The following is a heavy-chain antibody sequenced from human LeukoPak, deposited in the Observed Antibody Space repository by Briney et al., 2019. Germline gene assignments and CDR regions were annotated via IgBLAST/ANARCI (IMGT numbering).Heavy chain of an antibody. CDR3: ARHLGDAFDI. Sequence: SETLSLTCAVYGGSFSGYYWSWIRQPPGKGLEWIGEINHSGSTNYNPSLKSRVTISVDTSKNQFSLKLSSVTAADTAVYYCARHLGDAFDIWGQGTMVTVSS. J-gene: IGHJ3*02. V-gene: IGHV4-34*01. CDR2: INHSGST. CDR1: GGSFSGYY. D-gene: IGHD3-3*02.